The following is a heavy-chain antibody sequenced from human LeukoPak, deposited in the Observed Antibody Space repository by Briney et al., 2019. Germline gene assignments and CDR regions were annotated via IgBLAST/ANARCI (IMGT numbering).Heavy chain of an antibody. CDR1: GYSIINNNY. CDR3: ARTSLTGILHDFDH. J-gene: IGHJ4*02. CDR2: IYHGGST. Sequence: SETLSLTCAVSGYSIINNNYWGWIRQPPGNGLEWIGHIYHGGSTYYNPSLKSRVTISVDTSKNQFSVKLNSVTAADTAVYYCARTSLTGILHDFDHWGQGTLVTVSS. D-gene: IGHD1-14*01. V-gene: IGHV4-38-2*01.